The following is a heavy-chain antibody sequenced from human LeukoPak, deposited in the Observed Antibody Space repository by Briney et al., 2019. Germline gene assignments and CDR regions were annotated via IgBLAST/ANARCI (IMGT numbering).Heavy chain of an antibody. D-gene: IGHD3-22*01. CDR1: GFTFSSYG. CDR3: AKDKGVYYDSSGYYPDY. V-gene: IGHV3-30*18. Sequence: GRSLRLSCAASGFTFSSYGMHWVRQAPGKGLEWVAVISYDGSNKYYADSVKGRFTISRDNSKNTLYLQMNSLRAEDTAVYYCAKDKGVYYDSSGYYPDYWGQGTLVTVSS. CDR2: ISYDGSNK. J-gene: IGHJ4*02.